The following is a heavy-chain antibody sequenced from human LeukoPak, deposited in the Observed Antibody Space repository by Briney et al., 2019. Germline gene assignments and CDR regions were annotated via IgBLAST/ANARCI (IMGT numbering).Heavy chain of an antibody. CDR1: GFTFSSYG. V-gene: IGHV3-30*02. Sequence: GGSLRLSCAASGFTFSSYGMHWVRQAPGKGLEWVAFIRYDGSNKYYADSVKGRFTISRDNSKNTLYLQMNSLRAEDTAVYYCAKAVIRFKWWYFDYWGQGALVTVSS. D-gene: IGHD2-15*01. CDR2: IRYDGSNK. J-gene: IGHJ4*02. CDR3: AKAVIRFKWWYFDY.